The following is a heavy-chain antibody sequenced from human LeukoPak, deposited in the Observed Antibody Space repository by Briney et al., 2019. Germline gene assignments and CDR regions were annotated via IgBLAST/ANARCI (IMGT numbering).Heavy chain of an antibody. J-gene: IGHJ4*02. Sequence: ASVRVSCKASGYTFTSYYMHWVRQAPGQGLEWMGWINPNSGGTNYAQKFQGRVTMTRDTPISTAYMELSRVTSDDTAVYYCARGTNYYDSSGYYLSYFEYWGQGTLVTVSS. CDR1: GYTFTSYY. CDR2: INPNSGGT. D-gene: IGHD3-22*01. V-gene: IGHV1-2*02. CDR3: ARGTNYYDSSGYYLSYFEY.